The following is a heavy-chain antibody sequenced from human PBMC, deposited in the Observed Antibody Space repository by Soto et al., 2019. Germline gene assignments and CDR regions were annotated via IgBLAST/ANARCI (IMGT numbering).Heavy chain of an antibody. Sequence: QVQLVESGGGVVQPGTSLRLSCAASGFTISTHGMHWVRQAPGKGLEWVANIWYDGSNRFYADSVKGRFTISKDNSKNTLYLQRSSLRAEDTAVYYWAAATTWNFHFHYWGQGPQVTVSS. D-gene: IGHD1-7*01. CDR3: AAATTWNFHFHY. CDR2: IWYDGSNR. V-gene: IGHV3-33*01. CDR1: GFTISTHG. J-gene: IGHJ4*02.